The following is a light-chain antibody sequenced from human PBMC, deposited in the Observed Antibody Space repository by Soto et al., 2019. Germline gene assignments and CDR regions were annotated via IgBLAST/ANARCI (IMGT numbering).Light chain of an antibody. CDR1: SSDVGGYNY. Sequence: QSALTQPPSASGSPGQSVTISCTGTSSDVGGYNYVSWYQQYPGRAPKLMIYEVTKRPSRVPDRFSGSKSGNTASLTVSGLQAEDEADYYCSSYAASNNFYFVFGGGTKL. CDR3: SSYAASNNFYFV. CDR2: EVT. V-gene: IGLV2-8*01. J-gene: IGLJ3*02.